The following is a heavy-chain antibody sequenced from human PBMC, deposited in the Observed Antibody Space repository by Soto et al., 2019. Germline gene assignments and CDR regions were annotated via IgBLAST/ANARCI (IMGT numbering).Heavy chain of an antibody. CDR1: GFTFSSYA. CDR2: ISYDGSNK. CDR3: ARELGGSCYYGGDCRPFDY. J-gene: IGHJ4*02. D-gene: IGHD2-21*02. Sequence: GGSLRLSCAAFGFTFSSYAMHWVRQAPGKGLEWVAVISYDGSNKYYADSVKGRFTISRDNSKNTLYLQMNSLRAEDTAVYYCARELGGSCYYGGDCRPFDYWGQGTLVTVSS. V-gene: IGHV3-30-3*01.